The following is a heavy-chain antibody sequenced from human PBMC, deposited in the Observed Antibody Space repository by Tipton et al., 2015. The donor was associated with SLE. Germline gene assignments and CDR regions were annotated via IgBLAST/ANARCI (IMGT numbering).Heavy chain of an antibody. CDR3: SRDSGEWLESSYHYYGMDV. D-gene: IGHD6-19*01. J-gene: IGHJ6*02. CDR2: IRSKAYGGTT. CDR1: GFTFGDYV. Sequence: SLRLSCTVSGFTFGDYVMGWVRQAPGKGLEWGGFIRSKAYGGTTEYAASVKGRFTISRDDSKRIAYLQMNSLKTEDTAVYYCSRDSGEWLESSYHYYGMDVWGQGTTVTVSS. V-gene: IGHV3-49*04.